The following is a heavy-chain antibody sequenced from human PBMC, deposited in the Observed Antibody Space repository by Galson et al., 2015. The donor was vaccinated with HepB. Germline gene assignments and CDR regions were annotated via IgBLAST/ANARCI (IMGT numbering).Heavy chain of an antibody. CDR2: IYYGGRT. Sequence: TLSLTCDVSGISISGSQYYWGWIRQSPRKGLEWIGSIYYGGRTYFSPSFQSRVAMSVDTSKNQLSLTLSSVTAADTAVYHCARPLVLNGRFTPGVGPFHIWGHGTLVTVS. CDR1: GISISGSQYY. D-gene: IGHD2-8*01. J-gene: IGHJ3*02. V-gene: IGHV4-39*01. CDR3: ARPLVLNGRFTPGVGPFHI.